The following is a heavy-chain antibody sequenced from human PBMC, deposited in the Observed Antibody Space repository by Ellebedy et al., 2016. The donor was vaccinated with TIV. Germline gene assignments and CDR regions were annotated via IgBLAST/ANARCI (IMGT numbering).Heavy chain of an antibody. D-gene: IGHD1-26*01. CDR1: GLTIDSYS. J-gene: IGHJ2*01. CDR3: ARDDKRGEQRHQWFFDL. CDR2: ISGGSSII. V-gene: IGHV3-48*02. Sequence: PGGSLRLSCAASGLTIDSYSMNRVRRAPGKGLEWISFISGGSSIIYYADSVKGRFTISRDNAKNSVYLQINSLRDEDTAVYYCARDDKRGEQRHQWFFDLWGRGTLVTVSS.